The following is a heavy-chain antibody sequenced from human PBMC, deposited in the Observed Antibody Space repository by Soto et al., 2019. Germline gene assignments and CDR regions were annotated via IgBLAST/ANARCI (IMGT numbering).Heavy chain of an antibody. CDR1: GGSISSGGYY. CDR2: IYYSGST. CDR3: AREQGGDTDY. V-gene: IGHV4-31*01. Sequence: QVQLQESGPGLVKPSQTLSLTCTVSGGSISSGGYYWSWIRQHPGKGLEWIGYIYYSGSTYYNPSLQXXVXIXGDTSKNQFSLKLSSVTAADTAVYYCAREQGGDTDYWGQGTLVTVSS. D-gene: IGHD4-17*01. J-gene: IGHJ4*02.